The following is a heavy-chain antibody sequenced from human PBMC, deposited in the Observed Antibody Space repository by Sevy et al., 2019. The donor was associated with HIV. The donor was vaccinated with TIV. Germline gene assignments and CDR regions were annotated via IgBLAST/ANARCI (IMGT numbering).Heavy chain of an antibody. D-gene: IGHD2-21*02. J-gene: IGHJ6*03. V-gene: IGHV3-21*06. CDR2: ISSRGNFI. CDR1: GFTFSSYT. CDR3: ASPHRNHCVEASYYAYMDV. Sequence: GGSLRLSCAASGFTFSSYTMNWVRQAPGKGLEWISSISSRGNFIYYADSVKGRFTISRDNAKNSFYLQMTSLRGEDTAVYYGASPHRNHCVEASYYAYMDVWGPGTAVTVSS.